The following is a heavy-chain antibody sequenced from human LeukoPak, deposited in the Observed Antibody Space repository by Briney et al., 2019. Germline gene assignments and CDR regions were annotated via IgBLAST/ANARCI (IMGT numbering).Heavy chain of an antibody. J-gene: IGHJ3*02. CDR3: ARDNIVGATKVGYAFDI. CDR1: GGTFSSYA. D-gene: IGHD1-26*01. Sequence: VASVKVSCKASGGTFSSYAISWVRQAPGQGLEWMGGIIPIFGTANYAQKFQGRVTITADKSTSTAYMELSSLRSEDTAVYYCARDNIVGATKVGYAFDIWGQGTMVTVSS. CDR2: IIPIFGTA. V-gene: IGHV1-69*06.